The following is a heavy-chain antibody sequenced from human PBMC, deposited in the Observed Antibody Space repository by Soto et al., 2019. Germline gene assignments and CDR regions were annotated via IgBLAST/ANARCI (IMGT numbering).Heavy chain of an antibody. CDR2: IHFDGSTT. CDR1: GFTFSSYW. V-gene: IGHV3-74*01. D-gene: IGHD3-22*01. J-gene: IGHJ3*02. Sequence: PGGSLRLSCAASGFTFSSYWMHWVRQVPGKGLVWVSRIHFDGSTTHYADSVKGRFTISRDNAKNTLSLQMNSLRAEDTAVYYCARDAYISGYYYRAAAFDIWGQGTMVTVSS. CDR3: ARDAYISGYYYRAAAFDI.